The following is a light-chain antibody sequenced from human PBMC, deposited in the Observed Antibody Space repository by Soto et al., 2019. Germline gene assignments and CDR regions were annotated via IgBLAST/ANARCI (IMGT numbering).Light chain of an antibody. V-gene: IGKV3-11*01. Sequence: IVLTQSPATLSLSPGERATLSCRASQSVSTNLAWYQQRPGQPPRLLIHDASRRAIGIPARFSGSGSGTDFTLIISSLEPEDSAVYYCQQRSNWPTFGGGTKVQIK. J-gene: IGKJ4*01. CDR3: QQRSNWPT. CDR1: QSVSTN. CDR2: DAS.